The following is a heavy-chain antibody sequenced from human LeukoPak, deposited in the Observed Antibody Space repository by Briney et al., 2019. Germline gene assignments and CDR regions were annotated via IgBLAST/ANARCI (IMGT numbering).Heavy chain of an antibody. V-gene: IGHV3-48*01. CDR1: GFTFSNYG. J-gene: IGHJ6*03. CDR3: ARVSITGYYYYMDV. D-gene: IGHD5-24*01. Sequence: GGSLRLSCAASGFTFSNYGMNWVRQAPGKGLEWLSYITSSSNSIYYADSVKGRFTISRDNAQNSLFLQMNSLRAEDTAVYYCARVSITGYYYYMDVWGKGTMVTVSS. CDR2: ITSSSNSI.